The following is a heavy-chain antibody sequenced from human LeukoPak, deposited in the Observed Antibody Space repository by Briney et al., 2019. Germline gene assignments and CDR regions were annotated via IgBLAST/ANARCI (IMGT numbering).Heavy chain of an antibody. CDR2: ISSSSSYI. CDR1: GFTFSTYS. D-gene: IGHD2-2*01. J-gene: IGHJ6*04. Sequence: GGSLRLSCAASGFTFSTYSINWVRQAPGKGLEWVSSISSSSSYIYYADSVKGRFTISRDNAKNSLYLQMNSLRAEDTAVYYCARDMTVVVLSGMDVWGKGTTVTVPS. V-gene: IGHV3-21*01. CDR3: ARDMTVVVLSGMDV.